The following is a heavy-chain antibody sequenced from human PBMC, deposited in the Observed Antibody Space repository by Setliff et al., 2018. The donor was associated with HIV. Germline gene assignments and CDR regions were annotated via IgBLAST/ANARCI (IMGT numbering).Heavy chain of an antibody. Sequence: SETLSLTCTVSGGSISSYYWSWIRQPPGKGLEWIGYIYYSGTTNYNPSLKSRVTISVDTSKREFSLSLTSLTAADTAMYYCARGVGSYFDYWGQGTQVTVSS. CDR1: GGSISSYY. D-gene: IGHD1-26*01. J-gene: IGHJ4*02. CDR3: ARGVGSYFDY. V-gene: IGHV4-59*01. CDR2: IYYSGTT.